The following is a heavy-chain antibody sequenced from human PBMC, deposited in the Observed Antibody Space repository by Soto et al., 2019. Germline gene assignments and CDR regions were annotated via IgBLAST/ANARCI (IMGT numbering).Heavy chain of an antibody. CDR1: GDSISTFY. V-gene: IGHV4-59*01. D-gene: IGHD3-22*01. CDR3: ARGRTVRNYADDSSDYFYFFDY. J-gene: IGHJ4*02. Sequence: TLSLTCTVSGDSISTFYWGWMRQSPGKELEWIGYVYYTGSTNYNPSLKSRVTISVDRSKNQFSLKLTSANAADTAVYYCARGRTVRNYADDSSDYFYFFDYWGQGTQVTVSS. CDR2: VYYTGST.